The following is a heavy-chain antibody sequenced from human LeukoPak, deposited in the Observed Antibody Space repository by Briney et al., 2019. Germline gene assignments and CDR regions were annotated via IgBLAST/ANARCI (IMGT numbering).Heavy chain of an antibody. CDR3: ARDYSSSRWYYDL. D-gene: IGHD6-6*01. J-gene: IGHJ2*01. CDR2: IYYSGST. CDR1: GGSISSHY. V-gene: IGHV4-59*11. Sequence: SETLSLTCTVSGGSISSHYWSWIRQPPGKGLEWIGYIYYSGSTNYNPSLKSRVTISVDTSKNQFSLKLSSVTAADTAVYYCARDYSSSRWYYDLCGRGTLVTVSS.